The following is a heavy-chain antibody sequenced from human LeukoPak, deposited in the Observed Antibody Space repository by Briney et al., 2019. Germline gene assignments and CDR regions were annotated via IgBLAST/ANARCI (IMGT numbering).Heavy chain of an antibody. CDR1: GGSISSGGYY. V-gene: IGHV4-31*03. CDR3: ARAAYYYGSGSYIPW. J-gene: IGHJ4*02. CDR2: IYYSGST. Sequence: SETLSLTCTVSGGSISSGGYYWSWIRQHPGKGLEWIGYIYYSGSTYYNPSLKSRVTISVDTSKNQFSLKLSSVTAADTAVYYRARAAYYYGSGSYIPWWGQGTLVTVSS. D-gene: IGHD3-10*01.